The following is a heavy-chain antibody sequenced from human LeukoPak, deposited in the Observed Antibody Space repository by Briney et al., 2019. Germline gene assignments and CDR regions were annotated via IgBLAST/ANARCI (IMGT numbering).Heavy chain of an antibody. D-gene: IGHD6-13*01. CDR3: ARGSWYGDFDY. J-gene: IGHJ4*02. Sequence: GGSLRLSCAASGFTFSSYWMSWVRQAPGKGLEWVANIKHNGSEKYYVDSVKDRFTISRDNAKNSLYLQMNSLRADDTAVYFCARGSWYGDFDYWGQGDLVTVSS. V-gene: IGHV3-7*01. CDR2: IKHNGSEK. CDR1: GFTFSSYW.